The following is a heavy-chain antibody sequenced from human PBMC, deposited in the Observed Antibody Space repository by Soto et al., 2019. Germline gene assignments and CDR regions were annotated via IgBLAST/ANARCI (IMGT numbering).Heavy chain of an antibody. J-gene: IGHJ4*02. CDR1: GYTFTSYG. V-gene: IGHV1-8*02. CDR2: MNPNSGNT. CDR3: ARGDKAFRGSYRFDY. Sequence: GASVKVSCKASGYTFTSYGISWVRQATGQGLEWMGWMNPNSGNTGYAQKFQGRVTMTRNTSISTAYMELSSLRSEDTAVYYCARGDKAFRGSYRFDYWGQGTLVTVSS. D-gene: IGHD3-16*02.